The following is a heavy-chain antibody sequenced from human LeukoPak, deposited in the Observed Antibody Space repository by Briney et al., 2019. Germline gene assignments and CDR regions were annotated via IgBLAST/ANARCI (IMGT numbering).Heavy chain of an antibody. CDR2: IWYDGSQK. D-gene: IGHD1-1*01. CDR1: GFTFTSYG. Sequence: PGGSLRLSCAVAGFTFTSYGMHCVRQGPGKCREWVAGIWYDGSQKYSADSVKGRFTISRENSKNTLYLQMNSLRDEDTAVYYCARDRQGTPGTFDIWGQGTMVTVSP. V-gene: IGHV3-33*01. J-gene: IGHJ3*02. CDR3: ARDRQGTPGTFDI.